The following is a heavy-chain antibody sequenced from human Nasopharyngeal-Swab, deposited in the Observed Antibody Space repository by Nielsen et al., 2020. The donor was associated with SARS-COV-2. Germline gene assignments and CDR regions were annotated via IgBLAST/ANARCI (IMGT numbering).Heavy chain of an antibody. D-gene: IGHD3-10*01. J-gene: IGHJ4*02. Sequence: GESLKISCAASRFTFSTYAVTWVRQAPGKGLEWVSAISGTGASRYYADSVKGRFTISRDNSKNTVFLQMSSLRVEDTAVYYCAKAGGFYYGSGRLYVDYWGQGTLVTVS. CDR3: AKAGGFYYGSGRLYVDY. CDR1: RFTFSTYA. V-gene: IGHV3-23*01. CDR2: ISGTGASR.